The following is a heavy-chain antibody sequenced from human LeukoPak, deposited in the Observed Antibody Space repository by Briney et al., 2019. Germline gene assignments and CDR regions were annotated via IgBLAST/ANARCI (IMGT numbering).Heavy chain of an antibody. CDR2: ISWNSGSI. D-gene: IGHD3-9*01. CDR3: AREGNDILTGSNWFDP. J-gene: IGHJ5*02. V-gene: IGHV3-9*01. CDR1: GFTFDDYA. Sequence: GGSLRLSCAASGFTFDDYAMRWVRKAPGKGLEWVSGISWNSGSIGYADSVKGRFIISRDNAKNTLYLQMNSLRAEDTAVYYCAREGNDILTGSNWFDPWGQGTLVTVSS.